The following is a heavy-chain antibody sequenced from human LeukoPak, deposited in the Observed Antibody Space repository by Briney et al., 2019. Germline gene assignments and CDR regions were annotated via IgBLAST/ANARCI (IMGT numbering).Heavy chain of an antibody. CDR2: IYNGGSS. Sequence: SESLSLTCTVSGGSITTYYWSWVRPPPGEGVGWIGNIYNGGSSKYNASLKSRVTVSVDTSKNPLYLQLSCVTAADTAVYYCARATPDTAMAVDYYGRGNVDTVSS. D-gene: IGHD5-18*01. CDR1: GGSITTYY. J-gene: IGHJ4*02. V-gene: IGHV4-59*01. CDR3: ARATPDTAMAVDY.